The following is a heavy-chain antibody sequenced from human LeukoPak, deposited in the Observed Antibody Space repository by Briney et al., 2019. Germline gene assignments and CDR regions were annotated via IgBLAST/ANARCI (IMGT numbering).Heavy chain of an antibody. CDR1: GFTFSDHY. CDR3: VRASLAIGWWYFDY. D-gene: IGHD2-15*01. Sequence: PGGSLRLSCGASGFTFSDHYMDWVRQAPGKGLEWVGRTKDKTNTYTTESAGKGKGRCTISRDDSKNSMKLHMTNMITEDTAVYYCVRASLAIGWWYFDYWGQGALLTVSS. CDR2: TKDKTNTYTT. J-gene: IGHJ4*02. V-gene: IGHV3-72*01.